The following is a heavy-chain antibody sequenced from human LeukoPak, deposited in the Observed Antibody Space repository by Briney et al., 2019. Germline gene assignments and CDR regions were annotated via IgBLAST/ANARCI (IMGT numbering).Heavy chain of an antibody. V-gene: IGHV1-2*02. Sequence: GASVKVSCKASGYTFSDYYMHWVRQAPGQGLEWMGWINPNSGRTNYAHNFQGRVTLTRDPSISTAYMELTGLTSNDTGVYYCARTREYSSTWFFPPFDPWGQGTLVTVSS. D-gene: IGHD6-13*01. CDR3: ARTREYSSTWFFPPFDP. J-gene: IGHJ5*02. CDR2: INPNSGRT. CDR1: GYTFSDYY.